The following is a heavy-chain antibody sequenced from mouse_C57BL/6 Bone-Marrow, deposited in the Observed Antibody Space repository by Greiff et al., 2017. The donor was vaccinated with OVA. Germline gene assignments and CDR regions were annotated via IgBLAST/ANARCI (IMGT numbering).Heavy chain of an antibody. CDR1: GYTFTSYG. CDR2: IYPRSGNT. V-gene: IGHV1-81*01. J-gene: IGHJ1*03. CDR3: ARSHYYGRGWYFDV. D-gene: IGHD1-1*01. Sequence: QVQLQQSGAELARPGASVKLSCKASGYTFTSYGISWVKQRTGQGLEWIGEIYPRSGNTYYNEKFKGKATLTADKSSSTAYMELRSLTSEDSAVYFCARSHYYGRGWYFDVWGTGTTVTVSS.